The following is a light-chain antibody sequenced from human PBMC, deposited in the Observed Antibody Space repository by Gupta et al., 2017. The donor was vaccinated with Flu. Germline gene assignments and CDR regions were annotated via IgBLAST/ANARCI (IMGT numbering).Light chain of an antibody. V-gene: IGLV1-44*01. Sequence: QSVLAQPPSAPGTPGQRVTISCSARSSNIGSNTVNWYPEVPGTAPKLLIYGNNQRPSGVPDRFSGSKSGTAASLAISVLQSEDEAEYYCAAWDDSLNGHYVFGTGTKFTV. CDR1: SSNIGSNT. CDR2: GNN. CDR3: AAWDDSLNGHYV. J-gene: IGLJ1*01.